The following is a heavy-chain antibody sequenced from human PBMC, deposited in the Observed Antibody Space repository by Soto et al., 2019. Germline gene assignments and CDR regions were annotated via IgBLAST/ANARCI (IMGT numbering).Heavy chain of an antibody. V-gene: IGHV4-30-2*01. CDR1: GASVTRDGNC. CDR2: IYHGGST. Sequence: PSETLSRTCSVSGASVTRDGNCWTWIRQPPGKGLEFVASIYHGGSTFYNPSLRSRVTISLDRSKNQFSLKLTSVTAADTAVYYRARHVDGYSQFDDWGQGTLVAVSS. J-gene: IGHJ4*02. D-gene: IGHD4-4*01. CDR3: ARHVDGYSQFDD.